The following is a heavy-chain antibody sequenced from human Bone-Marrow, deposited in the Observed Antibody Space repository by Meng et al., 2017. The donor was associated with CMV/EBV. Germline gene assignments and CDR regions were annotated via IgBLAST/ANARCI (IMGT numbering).Heavy chain of an antibody. Sequence: SETLSLTCTVSGGSISGYYWSWIRQPPGKGLEWIGYIYYSGNTNGNPSLKSRVTMSMDRSKNQFSLTLISVTAADTAMYYCARGPRVMGSSAIDVWGQGVVVTVSS. CDR3: ARGPRVMGSSAIDV. J-gene: IGHJ4*02. CDR1: GGSISGYY. D-gene: IGHD6-6*01. CDR2: IYYSGNT. V-gene: IGHV4-59*12.